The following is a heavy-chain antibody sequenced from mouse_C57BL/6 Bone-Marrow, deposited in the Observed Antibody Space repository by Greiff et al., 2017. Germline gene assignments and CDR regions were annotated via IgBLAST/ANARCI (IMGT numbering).Heavy chain of an antibody. CDR2: IYPGSGST. V-gene: IGHV1-55*01. J-gene: IGHJ3*01. D-gene: IGHD2-1*01. CDR3: ARGRDYGNYGFAY. Sequence: VQLQQPGAELVKPGASVKMSCKASGYTFTSYWITWVKQRPGQGLEWIGDIYPGSGSTNYNEKFKSKAKLTVDTSSSTAYMQLSSLTSEDSAVYYCARGRDYGNYGFAYWGQGTLVTVSA. CDR1: GYTFTSYW.